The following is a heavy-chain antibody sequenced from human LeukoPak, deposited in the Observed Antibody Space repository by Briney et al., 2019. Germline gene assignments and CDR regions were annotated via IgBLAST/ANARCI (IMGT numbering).Heavy chain of an antibody. D-gene: IGHD1-26*01. CDR3: AKDVGATLSRLFDY. V-gene: IGHV3-23*01. Sequence: GGSLRLSCAASGFTFSSYAMSWVRQAPEKGLEWVSAISGSGGSTYYADSVKGRFTISRDNSKNTLYLQMNSLRAEDTAVYYCAKDVGATLSRLFDYWGQGTLVTVSS. CDR1: GFTFSSYA. J-gene: IGHJ4*02. CDR2: ISGSGGST.